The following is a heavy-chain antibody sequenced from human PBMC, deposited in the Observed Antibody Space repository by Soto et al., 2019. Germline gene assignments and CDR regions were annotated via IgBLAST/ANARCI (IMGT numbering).Heavy chain of an antibody. CDR2: IKSKAFGGTP. Sequence: LRLSCSPSGFTFGDYAMNWFRQAPGKGLEWVGFIKSKAFGGTPEYAASVKGRFTISRDDSMSIAYLQMNSLKTDDTAVYYCTRDHYGRGFSSGAFDSWGQVTRVTVSS. D-gene: IGHD5-18*01. V-gene: IGHV3-49*03. CDR3: TRDHYGRGFSSGAFDS. J-gene: IGHJ4*02. CDR1: GFTFGDYA.